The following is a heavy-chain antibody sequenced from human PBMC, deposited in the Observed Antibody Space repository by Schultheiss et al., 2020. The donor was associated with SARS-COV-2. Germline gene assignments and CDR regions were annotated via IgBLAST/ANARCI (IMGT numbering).Heavy chain of an antibody. V-gene: IGHV3-30*03. D-gene: IGHD1-7*01. CDR1: GFTFSSYG. CDR2: ISYDGSNK. Sequence: GESLKISCAASGFTFSSYGMHWVRQAPGKGLEWVAVISYDGSNKYYADSVKGRFTISRDNSKNTLYLQMNSLRAEDTAVYYCARDAYGYNWNYALGSLTEYYYYYYGMDVWGQGTTVTVSS. CDR3: ARDAYGYNWNYALGSLTEYYYYYYGMDV. J-gene: IGHJ6*02.